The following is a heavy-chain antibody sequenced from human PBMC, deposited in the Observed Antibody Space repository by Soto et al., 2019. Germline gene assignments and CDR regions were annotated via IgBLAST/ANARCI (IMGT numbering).Heavy chain of an antibody. CDR3: AKDLYDSSGLFDY. Sequence: EVQLLESGGGLVQPGGSLRLSCAASGFTFSSYAMRWVRQAPGKGLEWVSAISGSGGSTYYADSVKGRFTISRDNSKNTLYLQMNSLRAEDTAVYYCAKDLYDSSGLFDYWGQGTLVTVSS. J-gene: IGHJ4*02. V-gene: IGHV3-23*01. D-gene: IGHD3-22*01. CDR2: ISGSGGST. CDR1: GFTFSSYA.